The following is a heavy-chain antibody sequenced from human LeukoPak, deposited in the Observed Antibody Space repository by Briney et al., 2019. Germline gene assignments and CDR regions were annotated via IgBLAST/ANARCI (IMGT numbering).Heavy chain of an antibody. CDR2: VDPEDGET. CDR3: ATDSYYDFWSGVRKLDP. D-gene: IGHD3-3*01. CDR1: GYTFTDYY. Sequence: ASVKVSCKVSGYTFTDYYMHWVQQAPGKGLEWMGLVDPEDGETIYAEKFQGRVTITADTSTDTAYMELSSLRSEDTAVYYCATDSYYDFWSGVRKLDPWGQGTLVTVSS. J-gene: IGHJ5*02. V-gene: IGHV1-69-2*01.